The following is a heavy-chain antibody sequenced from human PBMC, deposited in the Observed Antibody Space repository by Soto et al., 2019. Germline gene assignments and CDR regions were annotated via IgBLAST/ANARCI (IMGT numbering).Heavy chain of an antibody. CDR1: KFTFASYV. J-gene: IGHJ6*02. CDR2: ISFDGTNK. V-gene: IGHV3-30*04. CDR3: AREKIPMRKGGLSAIDV. Sequence: QVQLVESGGGVVQPERSQRLSCTASKFTFASYVMHWVRQAPGEGLEWVALISFDGTNKYYADSVKGRFTISRDNSKNTMYLQMNSLRPEDTAVYYCAREKIPMRKGGLSAIDVWGQGTTVTVS. D-gene: IGHD3-22*01.